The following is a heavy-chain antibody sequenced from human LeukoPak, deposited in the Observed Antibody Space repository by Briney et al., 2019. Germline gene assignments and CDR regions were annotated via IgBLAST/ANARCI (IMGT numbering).Heavy chain of an antibody. V-gene: IGHV1-8*01. Sequence: ASVKVSCKASVYTFTTYDINWARQATGQGLEWMAWMNPNSGNTGYAQKFQGRVTMTRNTSISTAYMELSSLRSEDTAVYYCARVAGNCGGDCYRLVYWGQGTLVTVAS. CDR1: VYTFTTYD. CDR3: ARVAGNCGGDCYRLVY. CDR2: MNPNSGNT. J-gene: IGHJ4*02. D-gene: IGHD2-21*01.